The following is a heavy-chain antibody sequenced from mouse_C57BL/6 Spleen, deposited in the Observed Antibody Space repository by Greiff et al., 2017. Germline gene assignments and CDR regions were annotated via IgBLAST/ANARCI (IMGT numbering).Heavy chain of an antibody. J-gene: IGHJ4*01. CDR3: ARGSNYFYAMDY. CDR2: INPNYGTT. CDR1: GYTFTDYN. V-gene: IGHV1-39*01. Sequence: VQLQQSGPELVKPGASVKISCKASGYTFTDYNMNWVKQSTGQSLEWIGVINPNYGTTSYNQKFKGKATLTVDQSSSTAYMQLNSLPSDDSAVYCCARGSNYFYAMDYWGQGTSVTVSS. D-gene: IGHD2-5*01.